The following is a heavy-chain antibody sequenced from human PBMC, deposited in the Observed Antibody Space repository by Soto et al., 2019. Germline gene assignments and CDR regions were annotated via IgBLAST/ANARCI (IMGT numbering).Heavy chain of an antibody. CDR2: IRYDGSNI. CDR1: GSIFRGYG. D-gene: IGHD2-15*01. V-gene: IGHV3-33*01. Sequence: QVQLVESGGGVVQPGRSLRLSCAASGSIFRGYGMHWVRQAPGKGLEWVAVIRYDGSNINYADSVMGRFTISRDNSKNTLYLEMNSLRAEDKAVYYCARAGSGGTTVRGYLDYWGQGNLVTVSS. CDR3: ARAGSGGTTVRGYLDY. J-gene: IGHJ4*02.